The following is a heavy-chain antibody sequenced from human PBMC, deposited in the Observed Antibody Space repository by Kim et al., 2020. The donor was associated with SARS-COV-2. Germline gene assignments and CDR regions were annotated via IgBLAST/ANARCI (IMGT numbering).Heavy chain of an antibody. Sequence: GGSLRLSCAASGFTFSSYAMHWVRQAPGKGLEWVAVISYDGSNKYYADSVKGRFTISRDNSKNTLYLQMNSLRAEDTAVYYCARDLYSSRGGVDYWGQGTLVTVSS. CDR2: ISYDGSNK. CDR1: GFTFSSYA. CDR3: ARDLYSSRGGVDY. V-gene: IGHV3-30*04. D-gene: IGHD6-13*01. J-gene: IGHJ4*02.